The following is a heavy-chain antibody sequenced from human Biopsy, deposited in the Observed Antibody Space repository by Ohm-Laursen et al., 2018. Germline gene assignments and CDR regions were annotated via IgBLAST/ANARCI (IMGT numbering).Heavy chain of an antibody. D-gene: IGHD3/OR15-3a*01. CDR3: ARDQMIFGGGDGLAV. CDR1: GYIFTGYY. J-gene: IGHJ6*02. CDR2: LNTNSGDT. V-gene: IGHV1-2*02. Sequence: GASVKVSCKASGYIFTGYYMHWVRQAPGQGLEWMGWLNTNSGDTEYAENFQGRVTMTRDTSISTAYMELSRLRSDDTAVYYCARDQMIFGGGDGLAVWGQGTTVVVSS.